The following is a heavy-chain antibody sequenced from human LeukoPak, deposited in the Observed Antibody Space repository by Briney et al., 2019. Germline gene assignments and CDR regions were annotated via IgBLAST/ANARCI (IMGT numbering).Heavy chain of an antibody. CDR3: ARHRGLGLADS. J-gene: IGHJ4*02. Sequence: SVKVSCKASGVIFSSYTFSWVRQAPGQGLEWMGKITPVSDLAHYAQKFQGRVTFTADTHTGTTYMELRSLRSEDTAVYYCARHRGLGLADSWGQGTLVSVSS. CDR1: GVIFSSYT. CDR2: ITPVSDLA. V-gene: IGHV1-69*02. D-gene: IGHD3-16*01.